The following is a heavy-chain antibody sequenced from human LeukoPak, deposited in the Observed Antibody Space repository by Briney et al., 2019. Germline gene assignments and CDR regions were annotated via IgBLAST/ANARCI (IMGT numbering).Heavy chain of an antibody. CDR1: GYTFTNYD. D-gene: IGHD4-11*01. CDR3: ARPMTTVTTGGAFDI. CDR2: MNPKSGYT. J-gene: IGHJ3*02. V-gene: IGHV1-8*01. Sequence: ASVKVSCKASGYTFTNYDINWVRQATGQGLEWMGWMNPKSGYTGYAQKFQGRVTMTRDTSISTAYMELGSLRSEDTAVYYCARPMTTVTTGGAFDIWGQGTMVTVSS.